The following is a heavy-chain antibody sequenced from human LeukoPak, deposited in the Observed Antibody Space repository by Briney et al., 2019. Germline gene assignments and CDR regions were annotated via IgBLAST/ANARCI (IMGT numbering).Heavy chain of an antibody. Sequence: TSETLSLTCAVYGGSFSGYYWSWIRQPPGKGLEWIGEINHSGSTNYNPSLKSRVTISVDTSKNQFSLKLSSVTAADTAVYYCASYAAGGGGLDYWGQGTLVTVSS. J-gene: IGHJ4*02. CDR3: ASYAAGGGGLDY. CDR1: GGSFSGYY. CDR2: INHSGST. D-gene: IGHD6-13*01. V-gene: IGHV4-34*01.